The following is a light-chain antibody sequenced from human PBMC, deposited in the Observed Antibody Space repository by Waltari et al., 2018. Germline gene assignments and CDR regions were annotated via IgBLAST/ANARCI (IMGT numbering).Light chain of an antibody. CDR2: GAS. CDR3: QQYDNLLFT. V-gene: IGKV1-33*01. CDR1: QDIRNY. J-gene: IGKJ3*01. Sequence: DIQMTQSPSSLSASVVYRVTITCQASQDIRNYLNWYQQKPGKAPKVLIYGASNLETGVPSRFSGSGSGTHFTFTISSLQPEDIATYYCQQYDNLLFTFGPGTKVDIK.